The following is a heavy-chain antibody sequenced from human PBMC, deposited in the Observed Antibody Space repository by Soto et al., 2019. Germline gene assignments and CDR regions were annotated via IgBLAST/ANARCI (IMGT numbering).Heavy chain of an antibody. J-gene: IGHJ4*02. CDR3: ARRGFFDY. CDR2: VYGSSTF. V-gene: IGHV4-59*13. CDR1: GASISSYY. Sequence: SETLSLTCTVSGASISSYYWSWIRRPPGKGLEWIGFVYGSSTFNYNPSLKSRVTMSLDTSKNQFSLKLSSVTAADTAVHYCARRGFFDYWGQGTLVTVSS.